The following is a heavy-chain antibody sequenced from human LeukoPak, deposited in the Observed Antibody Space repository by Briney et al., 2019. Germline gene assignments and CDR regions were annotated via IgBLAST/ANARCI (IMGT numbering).Heavy chain of an antibody. CDR1: GYSISSGYY. V-gene: IGHV4-38-2*02. D-gene: IGHD6-13*01. CDR3: ARERAIAAASYFDL. CDR2: IYHNGST. J-gene: IGHJ2*01. Sequence: PSETLSLTCTVSGYSISSGYYWGWIRQPPGKGLEWIGSIYHNGSTYYNPSLKSRVTISVDTSKNQFSLKLSSVTAADTAVYYCARERAIAAASYFDLWGRGTLVTVSS.